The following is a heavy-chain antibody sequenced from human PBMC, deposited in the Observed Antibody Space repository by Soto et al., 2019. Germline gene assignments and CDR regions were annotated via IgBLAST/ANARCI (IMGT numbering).Heavy chain of an antibody. Sequence: PGGSLGLSCAASGFNFRNYDMHWVRHVPGKGLEWVSAIGTIGDTYYRDSVKGRFTISREDAKYSLYLQMNSLTAGDTAVYYCAREIREAVGRGHHYYGIDVWGQGTTVTVSS. CDR1: GFNFRNYD. V-gene: IGHV3-13*04. J-gene: IGHJ6*02. CDR3: AREIREAVGRGHHYYGIDV. CDR2: IGTIGDT. D-gene: IGHD6-13*01.